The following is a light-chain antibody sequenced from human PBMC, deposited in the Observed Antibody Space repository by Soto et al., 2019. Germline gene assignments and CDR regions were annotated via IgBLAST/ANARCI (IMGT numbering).Light chain of an antibody. CDR3: QQYGSSPQT. Sequence: EIVLTQSPVTLSLSPGERATLSCRASQSVSSYLAWYQQKPGQAPRLLIYDASNRATGIPARFSGSGSGTDFTLTISRLEPEDFAVYYCQQYGSSPQTFGQGTKLEIK. CDR1: QSVSSY. CDR2: DAS. V-gene: IGKV3-20*01. J-gene: IGKJ2*01.